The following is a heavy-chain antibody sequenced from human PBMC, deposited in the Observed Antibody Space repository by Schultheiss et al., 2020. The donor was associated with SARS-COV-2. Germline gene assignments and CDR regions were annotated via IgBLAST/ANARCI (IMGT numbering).Heavy chain of an antibody. CDR3: ARTHRYSSGWYDY. CDR2: IYHSGST. J-gene: IGHJ4*02. CDR1: GGSISSSNW. Sequence: SETLSLTCAVSGGSISSSNWWSWVRQPPGKGLEWIGEIYHSGSTNYNPSLKSRVTISVDKSKNQFSLKLSSVTAADTAVYYCARTHRYSSGWYDYWGQGTLVTVSS. D-gene: IGHD6-19*01. V-gene: IGHV4-4*02.